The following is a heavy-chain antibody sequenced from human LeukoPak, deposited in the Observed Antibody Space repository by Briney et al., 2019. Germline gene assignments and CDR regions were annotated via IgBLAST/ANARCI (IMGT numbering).Heavy chain of an antibody. CDR3: ARGEDFERYYLAY. CDR1: GGSISSGSYY. CDR2: IYTGGST. J-gene: IGHJ4*02. V-gene: IGHV4-61*02. D-gene: IGHD3-9*01. Sequence: SQTLSPTCTVSGGSISSGSYYWSWIRQPAGKGLEWIGRIYTGGSTNYNPSLKSRVTISVDTSKNQFSLKLTSVTAADTAVYFCARGEDFERYYLAYWGQGTLVTVSS.